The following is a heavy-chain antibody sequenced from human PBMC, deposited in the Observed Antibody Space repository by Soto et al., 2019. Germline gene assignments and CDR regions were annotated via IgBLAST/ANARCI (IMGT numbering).Heavy chain of an antibody. CDR2: IILIFGTA. D-gene: IGHD5-12*01. CDR3: ARARDGYNTEFDY. J-gene: IGHJ4*02. Sequence: SVKVSCKASGFTFTSSAVQWVRQARGQRLDWMGWIILIFGTANYAQKFQGRVTITADVSTSTAYMELSSLRSEDTAVYYCARARDGYNTEFDYWGQGTLVTVSS. CDR1: GFTFTSSA. V-gene: IGHV1-69*13.